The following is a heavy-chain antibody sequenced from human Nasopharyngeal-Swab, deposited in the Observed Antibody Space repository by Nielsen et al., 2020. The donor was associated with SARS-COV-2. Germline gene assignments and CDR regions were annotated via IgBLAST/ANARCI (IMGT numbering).Heavy chain of an antibody. CDR2: IKQDGSEK. Sequence: GESLKIFCAASGFTFSSYWMSWVRQAPGKGLEWVANIKQDGSEKYYVDSVKGRFTISRDNAKNSLYLQMNSLRAEDTAVYYCAREVRGSYWPAFDIWGQGTMVTVSS. J-gene: IGHJ3*02. CDR3: AREVRGSYWPAFDI. CDR1: GFTFSSYW. V-gene: IGHV3-7*01. D-gene: IGHD1-26*01.